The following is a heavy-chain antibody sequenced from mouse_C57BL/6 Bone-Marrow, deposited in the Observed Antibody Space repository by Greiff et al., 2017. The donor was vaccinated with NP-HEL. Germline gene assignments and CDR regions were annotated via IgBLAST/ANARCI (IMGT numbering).Heavy chain of an antibody. V-gene: IGHV14-3*01. J-gene: IGHJ1*03. CDR1: GFNIKNTY. CDR3: AREVLYGNYFYWYFDV. D-gene: IGHD2-1*01. CDR2: IDPANGNT. Sequence: VQLKQSVAELVRPGASVKLSCTASGFNIKNTYMHWVKQRPEQGLEWIGRIDPANGNTKYAPKFQGKATITADTSSNTAYLQLSSLTSEDTAIYYCAREVLYGNYFYWYFDVWGTGTTVTVSS.